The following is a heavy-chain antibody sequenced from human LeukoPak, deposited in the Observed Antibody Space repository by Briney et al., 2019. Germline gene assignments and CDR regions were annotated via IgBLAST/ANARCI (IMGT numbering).Heavy chain of an antibody. J-gene: IGHJ4*02. Sequence: GGSLSLSCAASGFTFDDYAMHWVRQAPGKGLEWVSLISGDGGNTHYADSVKGRFTISRDNSKNSLYLQMNSLRTEDTALYYCALFGESTDYYFDYWGQGTLITVSS. CDR1: GFTFDDYA. V-gene: IGHV3-43*02. CDR2: ISGDGGNT. CDR3: ALFGESTDYYFDY. D-gene: IGHD3-10*02.